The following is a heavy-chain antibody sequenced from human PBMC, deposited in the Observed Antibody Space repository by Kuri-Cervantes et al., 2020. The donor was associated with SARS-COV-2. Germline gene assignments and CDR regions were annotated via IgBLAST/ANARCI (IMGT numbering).Heavy chain of an antibody. D-gene: IGHD3-3*01. CDR1: GGTFSSYA. V-gene: IGHV1-8*02. CDR3: AREYFSDAFDI. J-gene: IGHJ3*02. Sequence: ASVKVSCKASGGTFSSYAISWVRQATGQGLEWMGWMNPNSGNTGYAQKFQGRVTMTRNTSISTAYMGLKSLRSDDTAVYYCAREYFSDAFDIWGQGTMVTVSS. CDR2: MNPNSGNT.